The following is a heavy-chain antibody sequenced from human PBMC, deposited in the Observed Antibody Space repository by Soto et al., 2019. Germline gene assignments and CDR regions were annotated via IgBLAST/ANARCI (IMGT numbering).Heavy chain of an antibody. Sequence: QVQLVESGGGVVQPGRSLRLSCAASGFTFSSYAMHWVRQAPGKGLEWVAVISYDGSNKYYADSVKGRFTISRDNSKNTLYLQMNSLRAEDTAVYYCARDSSDRIFDLWGRGTLVTVSS. J-gene: IGHJ2*01. CDR3: ARDSSDRIFDL. CDR2: ISYDGSNK. D-gene: IGHD3-22*01. CDR1: GFTFSSYA. V-gene: IGHV3-30-3*01.